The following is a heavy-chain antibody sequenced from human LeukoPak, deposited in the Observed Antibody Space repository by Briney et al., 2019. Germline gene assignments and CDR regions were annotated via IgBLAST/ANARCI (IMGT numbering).Heavy chain of an antibody. D-gene: IGHD3-10*01. CDR3: ARDVSYGSAPNWFDP. J-gene: IGHJ5*02. CDR2: IIPIFSTA. Sequence: SVKVSCKASGGTFSSYAISWVRQAPGQGLEWMGGIIPIFSTANYAQKFQGRVTITADESTSTAYMELSSLRSEDTAVYYCARDVSYGSAPNWFDPWGQGTLVTVSS. CDR1: GGTFSSYA. V-gene: IGHV1-69*01.